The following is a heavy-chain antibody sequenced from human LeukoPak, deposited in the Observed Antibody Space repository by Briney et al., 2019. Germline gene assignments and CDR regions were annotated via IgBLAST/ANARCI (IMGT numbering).Heavy chain of an antibody. J-gene: IGHJ4*02. D-gene: IGHD3-10*01. CDR2: IKQDGSEK. CDR1: GFTFSSYW. V-gene: IGHV3-7*03. Sequence: GGSLRLSCAASGFTFSSYWMSWVRQAPGKGLEWVANIKQDGSEKYYVDSVKGRFTISRDNSKNTLYLQMNSLRAEDTAVYYCAKGLMVRGVMPRWGQGTLVTVSS. CDR3: AKGLMVRGVMPR.